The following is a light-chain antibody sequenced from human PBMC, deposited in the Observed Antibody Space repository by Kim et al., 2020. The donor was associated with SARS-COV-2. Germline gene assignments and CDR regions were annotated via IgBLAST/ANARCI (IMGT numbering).Light chain of an antibody. J-gene: IGLJ3*02. V-gene: IGLV2-14*03. CDR1: SSDFDSYKY. CDR3: SSYTGSFWV. Sequence: QSALTQPASVSGSPGQSITISCTGTSSDFDSYKYVTWYQKHPGKAPKLIIYDVTNRPSGVSCRFSGSKSGNTASLTISGLQAEDEADYYCSSYTGSFWVFGGGTKVTVL. CDR2: DVT.